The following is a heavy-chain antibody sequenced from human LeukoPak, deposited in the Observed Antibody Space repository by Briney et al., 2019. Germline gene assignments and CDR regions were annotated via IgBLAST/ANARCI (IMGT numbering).Heavy chain of an antibody. J-gene: IGHJ4*02. CDR2: NISNGGST. V-gene: IGHV3-64D*06. D-gene: IGHD2-2*01. CDR1: GFTFSSYA. CDR3: VKGGGYCSSTSCPSQYYFDY. Sequence: QAGGSLRLSCSASGFTFSSYAIHWVRQAPGRGLEYIAANISNGGSTYYADSVKGRFTISRDNSKNTLYLQMSSLRAEDTAVYYCVKGGGYCSSTSCPSQYYFDYWGQGTLVTVSS.